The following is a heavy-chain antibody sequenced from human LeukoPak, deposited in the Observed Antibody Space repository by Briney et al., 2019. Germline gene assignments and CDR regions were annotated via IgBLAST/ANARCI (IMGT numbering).Heavy chain of an antibody. Sequence: ASVKVSCKASGGTFSSYAISWVRQAPGQGLEWMGGIIPIFGTANYAQKFQGRVTITADESTSTAYMELSSLRSEDTAVYYCAKVRGSDAFDIWGQGTMVTVSS. CDR1: GGTFSSYA. CDR2: IIPIFGTA. V-gene: IGHV1-69*13. CDR3: AKVRGSDAFDI. J-gene: IGHJ3*02.